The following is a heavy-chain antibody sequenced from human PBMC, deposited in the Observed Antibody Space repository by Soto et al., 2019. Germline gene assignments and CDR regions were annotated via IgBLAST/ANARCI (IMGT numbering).Heavy chain of an antibody. Sequence: GASVKVSCKGSGYTFTSYYMHWVRQAPGQGLEWMGIINPSGGSTSYAQKFQGRVTMTRDTSTSTVYMELSSLRSEDTAVYYCPRADVGDFFSFFVVFTNVTWFHPRARDPLLPFSS. V-gene: IGHV1-46*03. D-gene: IGHD2-8*01. CDR1: GYTFTSYY. J-gene: IGHJ5*02. CDR3: PRADVGDFFSFFVVFTNVTWFHP. CDR2: INPSGGST.